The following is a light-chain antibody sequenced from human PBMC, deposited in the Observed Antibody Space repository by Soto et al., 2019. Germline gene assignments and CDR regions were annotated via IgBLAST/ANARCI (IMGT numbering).Light chain of an antibody. V-gene: IGKV3D-15*01. CDR3: QQYNNWPPMT. Sequence: EIVMTQSPATLSVSPGEKATFSCRASQCVSSNLAWYQQKPGQAPRLLIYGASTRATGIPARFSGSGSGTEFTLTISSLQSEDFAVYYCQQYNNWPPMTFGQGTRLEIK. CDR2: GAS. CDR1: QCVSSN. J-gene: IGKJ5*01.